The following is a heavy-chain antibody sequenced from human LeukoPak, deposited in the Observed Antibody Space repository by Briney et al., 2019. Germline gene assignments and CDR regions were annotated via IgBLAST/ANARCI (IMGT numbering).Heavy chain of an antibody. CDR3: ARTVYSSSWGDDAFDI. Sequence: PSETLSLTCTVSGGSISSSSYYWGWIRQPPGKGLEWIGSIYYSGSTYYNPSLKSRVTISVDTSKNQFSLKLSSVTAADTAVYYCARTVYSSSWGDDAFDIWGQGTMVTVSS. CDR1: GGSISSSSYY. J-gene: IGHJ3*02. V-gene: IGHV4-39*07. CDR2: IYYSGST. D-gene: IGHD6-13*01.